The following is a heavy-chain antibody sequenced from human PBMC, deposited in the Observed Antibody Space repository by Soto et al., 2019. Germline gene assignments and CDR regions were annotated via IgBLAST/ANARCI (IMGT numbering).Heavy chain of an antibody. J-gene: IGHJ4*02. CDR1: GGSISSYY. Sequence: SETLSLTCTVSGGSISSYYWSWIRPPPGKGLEWIGYIYYSGSTNYNPPLKSRVTISVDTSKNQFSLKLSSVTAADTAVYYCAREGGSYSNYFDYWGQGTLVTVSS. V-gene: IGHV4-59*01. CDR2: IYYSGST. D-gene: IGHD1-26*01. CDR3: AREGGSYSNYFDY.